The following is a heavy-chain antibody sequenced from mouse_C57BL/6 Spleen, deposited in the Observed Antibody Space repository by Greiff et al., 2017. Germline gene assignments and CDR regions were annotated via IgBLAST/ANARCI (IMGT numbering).Heavy chain of an antibody. CDR3: ARDYDYDEGFAY. J-gene: IGHJ3*01. CDR2: ISDGGSYT. CDR1: GFTFSSYA. D-gene: IGHD2-4*01. V-gene: IGHV5-4*01. Sequence: DVTLVESGGGLVKPGGSLKLSCAASGFTFSSYAMSWVRQTPEKRLEWVATISDGGSYTYYPDNVKGRFTISRDNAKNNLYLQMSHLKSEDTAMYYCARDYDYDEGFAYWGQGTLVTVSA.